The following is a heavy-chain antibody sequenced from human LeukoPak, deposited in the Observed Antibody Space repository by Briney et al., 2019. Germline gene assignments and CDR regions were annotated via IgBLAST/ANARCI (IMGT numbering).Heavy chain of an antibody. CDR3: ARRVQQLVPSMYGMDV. V-gene: IGHV3-48*01. J-gene: IGHJ6*02. Sequence: GGSLRLSCAASGFTFSSYSMNWVRQAPGKGLEWVSYISSSSSTIYYAGSVKGRFTISRDNAKNSLYLQMNSLRAEDTAVYYCARRVQQLVPSMYGMDVWGQGTTVTVSS. D-gene: IGHD6-13*01. CDR1: GFTFSSYS. CDR2: ISSSSSTI.